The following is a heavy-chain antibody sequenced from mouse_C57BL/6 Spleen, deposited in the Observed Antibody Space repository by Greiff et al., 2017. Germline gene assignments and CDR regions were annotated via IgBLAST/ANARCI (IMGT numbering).Heavy chain of an antibody. CDR2: IYPGDGDT. J-gene: IGHJ4*01. V-gene: IGHV1-80*01. CDR1: GYAFSSYW. Sequence: VKLQESGAELVKPGASVKISCKASGYAFSSYWMNWVKQRPGKGLEWIGQIYPGDGDTNYNGKFKGKATLTADKSSSTAYMQLSSLTSEDSAVYFCARGDYSNYLYAMDYWGQGTSVTVSS. D-gene: IGHD2-5*01. CDR3: ARGDYSNYLYAMDY.